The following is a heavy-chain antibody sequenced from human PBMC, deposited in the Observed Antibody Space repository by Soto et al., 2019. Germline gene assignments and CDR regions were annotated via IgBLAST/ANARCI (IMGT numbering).Heavy chain of an antibody. J-gene: IGHJ4*02. D-gene: IGHD1-26*01. V-gene: IGHV4-31*03. CDR3: ARTRVGASSPSDI. Sequence: KPSETLSLTCTVSGASISRGGYYWGWIRQHPGRGLEWIAYIYYSGETFHSPSLKSRITISSDKSKNQLYLRLTSVTATDTAVYYCARTRVGASSPSDIWGQGTLVTVSS. CDR2: IYYSGET. CDR1: GASISRGGYY.